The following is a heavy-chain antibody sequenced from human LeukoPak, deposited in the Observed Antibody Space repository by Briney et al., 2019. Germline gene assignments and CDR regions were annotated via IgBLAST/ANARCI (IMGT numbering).Heavy chain of an antibody. V-gene: IGHV4-34*01. CDR2: INHSGST. J-gene: IGHJ5*02. Sequence: PGGSLRLSCVVSGFPFSSYAMSWVRQPPGKGLEWIGEINHSGSTNYNPSLKGRVTISVDTSKNQFSLKLSSVTAADTAVYYCARGILRWLRGHWFDPWGQGTLVTVSS. CDR1: GFPFSSYA. CDR3: ARGILRWLRGHWFDP. D-gene: IGHD5-12*01.